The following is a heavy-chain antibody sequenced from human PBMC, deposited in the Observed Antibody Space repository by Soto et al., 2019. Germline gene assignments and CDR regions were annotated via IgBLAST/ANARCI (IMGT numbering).Heavy chain of an antibody. J-gene: IGHJ6*02. CDR2: IYPGDSDT. V-gene: IGHV5-51*01. CDR3: ARTPSSTLGLSYDGLAV. CDR1: GYSFTSYW. Sequence: PGASLTICCTGSGYSFTSYWIGWVRQMPGRGLGWMGIIYPGDSDTRYSPSFQGQVTISADKSISTAYLQWSSLKASDTALYYCARTPSSTLGLSYDGLAVWAQGITHPLSS. D-gene: IGHD2-15*01.